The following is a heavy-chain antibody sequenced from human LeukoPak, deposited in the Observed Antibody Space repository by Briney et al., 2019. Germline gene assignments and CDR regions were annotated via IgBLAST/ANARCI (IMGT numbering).Heavy chain of an antibody. Sequence: PSETLSLTCTVSGGSISIYYWSWIRQPPGKGLEWIGYIYYSGSTNYNPSLKSRVTISVDTSKNQFSLKLSSVTAADTAVYYCARLVGYNPLFDYWGQGTLVTVSS. J-gene: IGHJ4*02. CDR2: IYYSGST. V-gene: IGHV4-59*08. CDR3: ARLVGYNPLFDY. CDR1: GGSISIYY. D-gene: IGHD5-24*01.